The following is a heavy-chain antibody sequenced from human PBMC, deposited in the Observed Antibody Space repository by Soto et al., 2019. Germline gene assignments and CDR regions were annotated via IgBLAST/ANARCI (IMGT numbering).Heavy chain of an antibody. Sequence: GESLQISGKGYGYRLTSYWIGWVRQMPGKGLEWMGIIYPGDSNTKYSPSFQGQVTISADKSVSTAYLQWSSLKASDTAIYFCARRGGYSSYYGMDIWGQGTTVTVSS. V-gene: IGHV5-51*01. J-gene: IGHJ6*02. D-gene: IGHD5-18*01. CDR3: ARRGGYSSYYGMDI. CDR1: GYRLTSYW. CDR2: IYPGDSNT.